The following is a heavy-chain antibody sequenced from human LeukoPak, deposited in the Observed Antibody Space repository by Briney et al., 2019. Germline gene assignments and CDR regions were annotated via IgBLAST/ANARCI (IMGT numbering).Heavy chain of an antibody. CDR3: ASSGAGSGSYYLDAFNY. CDR1: GYTFTSYA. CDR2: ISYDGSNK. V-gene: IGHV3-30*04. J-gene: IGHJ4*02. Sequence: SFKASGYTFTSYAMHWVRQAPGKGLEWVAVISYDGSNKYYADSVQGRFTISRDNSKNTLYLQMNSLRAEDTAVYYCASSGAGSGSYYLDAFNYWGQGTLVTVSS. D-gene: IGHD3-10*01.